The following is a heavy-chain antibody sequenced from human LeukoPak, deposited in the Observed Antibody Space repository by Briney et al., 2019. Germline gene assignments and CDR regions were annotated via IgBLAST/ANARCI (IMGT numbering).Heavy chain of an antibody. CDR1: GFTFSSYG. CDR2: ISGSGGST. D-gene: IGHD6-19*01. CDR3: AKLGGAVAAVDY. J-gene: IGHJ4*02. V-gene: IGHV3-23*01. Sequence: GGTLRLSCAASGFTFSSYGMSWVRQAPGKGLEWVSAISGSGGSTYYADSVKGRFTISRDNSKNTLYLQMNSLRAEDTAVYYCAKLGGAVAAVDYWGQGTLVTVSS.